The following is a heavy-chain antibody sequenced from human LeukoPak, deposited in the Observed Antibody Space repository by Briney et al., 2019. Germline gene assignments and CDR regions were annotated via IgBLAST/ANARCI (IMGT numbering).Heavy chain of an antibody. D-gene: IGHD3-16*02. CDR2: IYTSGST. CDR3: AREFILTADYFDY. CDR1: GGSISSGSYY. Sequence: SEALSLTCTVSGGSISSGSYYWSWIRQPAGKGLEWIGRIYTSGSTNYNPSLKSRVTISVDTSKNQFSLKLSSVTAADTAVYYCAREFILTADYFDYWGQGTLVTVSS. J-gene: IGHJ4*02. V-gene: IGHV4-61*02.